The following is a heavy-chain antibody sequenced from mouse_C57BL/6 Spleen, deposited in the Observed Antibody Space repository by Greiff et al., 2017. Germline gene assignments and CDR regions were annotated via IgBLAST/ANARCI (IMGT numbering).Heavy chain of an antibody. CDR3: ARLRRDYYAMDY. D-gene: IGHD2-12*01. Sequence: QVQLQQPGAELVKPGASVKLSCKASGYTFTSYWMHWVKQRPGQGLEWIGMIHPNSGSTNYNEKFKSKATLTVDKSSSTAYMQLSSLTSEDSAVYYCARLRRDYYAMDYWGQGTSGTVSS. CDR1: GYTFTSYW. J-gene: IGHJ4*01. CDR2: IHPNSGST. V-gene: IGHV1-64*01.